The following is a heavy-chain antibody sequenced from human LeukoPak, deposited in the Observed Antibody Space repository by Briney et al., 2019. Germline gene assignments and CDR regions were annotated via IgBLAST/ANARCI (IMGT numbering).Heavy chain of an antibody. CDR3: TTRGYSGYELVDY. CDR2: IKSKTDGGTT. J-gene: IGHJ4*02. D-gene: IGHD5-12*01. CDR1: GFTFSNAW. V-gene: IGHV3-15*01. Sequence: RPGGSLRLSCAASGFTFSNAWMSWVRQAPGKGLEWVGRIKSKTDGGTTDYAAPVKGRFTISTDDSKNMVYLQMNSLKTEDTAVYHCTTRGYSGYELVDYWGQGTLVTVSS.